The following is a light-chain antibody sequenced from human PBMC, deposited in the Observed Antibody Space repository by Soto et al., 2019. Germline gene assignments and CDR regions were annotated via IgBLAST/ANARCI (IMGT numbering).Light chain of an antibody. J-gene: IGKJ1*01. CDR1: QSVSSSY. CDR2: GAS. V-gene: IGKV3-20*01. CDR3: QQYGSSPPWT. Sequence: IVLTQSPATLSLSPGETATLSCRASQSVSSSYLAWYQQKPGQAPRLLIYGASSRATGIPDRFSGSGSGTDFTLTISRLEPEDFAVYYCQQYGSSPPWTFGQGTKVDIK.